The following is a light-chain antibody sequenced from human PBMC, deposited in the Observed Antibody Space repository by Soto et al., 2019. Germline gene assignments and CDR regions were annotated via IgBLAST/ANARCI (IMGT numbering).Light chain of an antibody. CDR3: QQYNIWRSIT. CDR1: QSVRNK. CDR2: DTS. V-gene: IGKV3-15*01. Sequence: EIVVTQSPSTLSVSPXXRVTLSCRASQSVRNKVAWYQQKPGQTPRVIIYDTSTRAADIPARFSGSGYGTYFTLTISSLQSEDFAVYYCQQYNIWRSITFGPGTRLEI. J-gene: IGKJ5*01.